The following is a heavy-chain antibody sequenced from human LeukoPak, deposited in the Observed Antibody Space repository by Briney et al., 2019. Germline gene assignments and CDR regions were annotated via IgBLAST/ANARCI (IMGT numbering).Heavy chain of an antibody. D-gene: IGHD1-1*01. Sequence: TSETLSLTCTVSGGSISTYYWTWIRQPPGKGLEWIGYIYYSGSTNYNPSLKSRVTISVDTSKNQFSLKLSSVTAADTAVYYCARDRTGNNWFDPWGQGTLVTVSS. J-gene: IGHJ5*02. CDR3: ARDRTGNNWFDP. CDR1: GGSISTYY. V-gene: IGHV4-59*01. CDR2: IYYSGST.